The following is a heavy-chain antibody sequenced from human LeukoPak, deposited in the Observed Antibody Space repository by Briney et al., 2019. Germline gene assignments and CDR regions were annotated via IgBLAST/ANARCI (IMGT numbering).Heavy chain of an antibody. CDR1: GFTFSSYA. J-gene: IGHJ4*02. V-gene: IGHV3-23*01. Sequence: GGSLRLSCAASGFTFSSYAMNWVRQAPGKGLEWVSAITGSGGRTYYADSVKSRFTISRDNAKNSLFLQMSSLRDEDTAVYYCARDRGQLVIPFFFDYWGQGILVTVSS. D-gene: IGHD3-9*01. CDR2: ITGSGGRT. CDR3: ARDRGQLVIPFFFDY.